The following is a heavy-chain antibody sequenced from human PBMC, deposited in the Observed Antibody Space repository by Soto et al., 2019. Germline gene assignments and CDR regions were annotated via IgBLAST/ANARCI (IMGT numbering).Heavy chain of an antibody. V-gene: IGHV3-11*01. Sequence: PGGSLRLSCAASGFTFSDSYMSWIRQAPGKGLEWISYITFSGNTVYYADSLKGRFTISRDNAKNSLYLQMNRLRAEDTAVYYCARDADSSGLHYWGQGILVTVPS. J-gene: IGHJ4*02. CDR3: ARDADSSGLHY. D-gene: IGHD6-19*01. CDR2: ITFSGNTV. CDR1: GFTFSDSY.